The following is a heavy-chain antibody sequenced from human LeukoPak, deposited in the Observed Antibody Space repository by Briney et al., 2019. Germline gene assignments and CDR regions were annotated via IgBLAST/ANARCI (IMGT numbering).Heavy chain of an antibody. CDR2: IIPIFGTA. V-gene: IGHV1-69*05. J-gene: IGHJ4*02. CDR1: GGTFSSYA. D-gene: IGHD3-16*02. CDR3: AREDPGVIPGRYFDY. Sequence: SVKVSCKASGGTFSSYAISWVRQAPGQGLEWMGGIIPIFGTANYAQKFQGRVTITTDESTSTAYMELSSLRSEDTAVYYCAREDPGVIPGRYFDYWGQGTLVTVSS.